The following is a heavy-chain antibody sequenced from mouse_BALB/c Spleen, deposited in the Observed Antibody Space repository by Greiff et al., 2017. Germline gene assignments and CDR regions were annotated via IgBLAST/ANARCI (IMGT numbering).Heavy chain of an antibody. CDR1: GYTFTSYW. CDR3: TIYGSYFAY. D-gene: IGHD1-1*02. J-gene: IGHJ3*01. CDR2: IYPGSGST. V-gene: IGHV1S22*01. Sequence: LQQPGSELVRPGASVKLSCKASGYTFTSYWMHWVKQRPGQGLEWIGNIYPGSGSTNYDEKFKSKATLTVDTSSSTAYMQLSSLTSEDSAVYYCTIYGSYFAYWGQGTLVTVSA.